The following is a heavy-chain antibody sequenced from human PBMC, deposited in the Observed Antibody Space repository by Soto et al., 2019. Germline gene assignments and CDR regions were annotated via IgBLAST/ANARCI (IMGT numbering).Heavy chain of an antibody. CDR3: ARRVYSSSWPKGNWFDP. CDR2: IDPSDSYT. J-gene: IGHJ5*02. CDR1: GYSFTIYW. V-gene: IGHV5-10-1*01. D-gene: IGHD6-13*01. Sequence: PGESLKISCKGSGYSFTIYWISWVRQMPGKGLEWMGRIDPSDSYTNYSPSFQGHVTISADKSISTAYLQWSSLKASDTAMYYCARRVYSSSWPKGNWFDPWGQGTLVT.